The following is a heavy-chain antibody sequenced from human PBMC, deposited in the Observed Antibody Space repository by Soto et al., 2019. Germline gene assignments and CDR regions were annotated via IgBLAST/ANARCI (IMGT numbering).Heavy chain of an antibody. Sequence: VASVKVSCKASGYTFTSYGISWVRQAPGQGLEWMGWISAYNGNTNYAQKLQGRVTMTTDASTSTAYMELRSLRSDDTAVYYCARARYDSSGYYYASFDYWGQGTLVTVSS. V-gene: IGHV1-18*01. CDR3: ARARYDSSGYYYASFDY. CDR2: ISAYNGNT. D-gene: IGHD3-22*01. J-gene: IGHJ4*02. CDR1: GYTFTSYG.